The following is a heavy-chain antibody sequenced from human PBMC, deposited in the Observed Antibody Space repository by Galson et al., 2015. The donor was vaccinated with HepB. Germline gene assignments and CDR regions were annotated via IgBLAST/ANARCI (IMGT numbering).Heavy chain of an antibody. J-gene: IGHJ4*02. V-gene: IGHV3-30-3*01. Sequence: SLRLSCAASGFTFSNYAMNWVRQAPGKGLEWLALLSSHGDNEYYADSVKGRFTISRDNSENTLYLQMHSLRVEDTAVYYCARTFYLDSWGQGTLVTVSS. CDR1: GFTFSNYA. CDR3: ARTFYLDS. CDR2: LSSHGDNE.